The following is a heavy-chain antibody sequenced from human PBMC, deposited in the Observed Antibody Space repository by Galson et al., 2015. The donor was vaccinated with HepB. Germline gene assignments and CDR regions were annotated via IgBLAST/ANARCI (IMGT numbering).Heavy chain of an antibody. J-gene: IGHJ4*02. V-gene: IGHV1-18*04. CDR3: ARDLWTLAARPIRLRSFDY. CDR1: GYTFTSYG. CDR2: ISAYNGNT. Sequence: SVKVSCKASGYTFTSYGISWVRQAPGQGLEWMGWISAYNGNTNYAQKLQGRVTMTTDTSTSTAYMELRSLRSDDTAVYYCARDLWTLAARPIRLRSFDYWGQGTLVTVSS. D-gene: IGHD6-6*01.